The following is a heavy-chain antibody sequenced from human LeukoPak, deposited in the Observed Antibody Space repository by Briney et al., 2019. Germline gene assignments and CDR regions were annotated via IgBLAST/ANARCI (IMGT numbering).Heavy chain of an antibody. Sequence: SETLSLTCTVSGGSISSSSYYWGWIRQHPGKGLEWIGYIHSSGTTYYSPSLDSRVTISVDTSKNHFSLQLSSVTAADTAIYFCARDFRGGTGAIDNWGQGSLVTVSS. CDR3: ARDFRGGTGAIDN. CDR1: GGSISSSSYY. CDR2: IHSSGTT. J-gene: IGHJ4*02. V-gene: IGHV4-31*03. D-gene: IGHD3-10*01.